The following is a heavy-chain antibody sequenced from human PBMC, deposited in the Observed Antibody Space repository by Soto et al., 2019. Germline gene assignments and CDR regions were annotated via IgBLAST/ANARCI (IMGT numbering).Heavy chain of an antibody. J-gene: IGHJ4*02. CDR3: ASSPGSGWGYSFDS. V-gene: IGHV1-46*01. D-gene: IGHD6-19*01. CDR1: GYTFTNYY. CDR2: INPSGGGT. Sequence: QVQLVQSGAEVKEPGASIKLSCKASGYTFTNYYIHWVRQAPAQGLEWMGIINPSGGGTSYAQNFQGRVTMTRDTSTTTVYMELNSLRSDDTAVYYCASSPGSGWGYSFDSWGQGSLVTVSS.